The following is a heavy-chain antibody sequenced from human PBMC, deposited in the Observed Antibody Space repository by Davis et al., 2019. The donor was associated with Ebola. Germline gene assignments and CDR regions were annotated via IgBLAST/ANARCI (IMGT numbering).Heavy chain of an antibody. V-gene: IGHV3-7*01. J-gene: IGHJ2*01. CDR3: ARDSGDRYFDL. CDR1: GGSFSGYY. Sequence: PGGSLRLSCAVYGGSFSGYYWSWIRQPPGKGLEWVANIKQDGSEKYYVDSVKGRFTISRDNAKNSLYLQMNSLRAEDTAVYYCARDSGDRYFDLWGRGTLVTVSS. CDR2: IKQDGSEK. D-gene: IGHD3-10*01.